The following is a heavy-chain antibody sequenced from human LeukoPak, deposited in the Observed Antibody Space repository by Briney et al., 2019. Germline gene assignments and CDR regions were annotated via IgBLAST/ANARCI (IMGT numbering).Heavy chain of an antibody. D-gene: IGHD3-16*01. Sequence: ASVTVSCTASGYTFSMYYIRWVRQAPGQGLEWMGMINPSDGATTYAQRFQGRVTMTRDISTTTVYMELRSLRFEDTAVYFCAREQGWGRRGNLGVLFASYYTYYYMDVWGRGTTVTVSS. CDR2: INPSDGAT. CDR1: GYTFSMYY. J-gene: IGHJ6*03. CDR3: AREQGWGRRGNLGVLFASYYTYYYMDV. V-gene: IGHV1-46*01.